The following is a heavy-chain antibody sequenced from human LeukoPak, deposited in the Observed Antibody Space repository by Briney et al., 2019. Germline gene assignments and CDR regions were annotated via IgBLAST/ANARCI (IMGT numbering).Heavy chain of an antibody. V-gene: IGHV4-30-4*08. CDR2: IYYSGST. J-gene: IGHJ5*02. D-gene: IGHD2-2*01. Sequence: SQTLSLTCTVSGGSISSGDYYWSWIRQPPGKGLEWIGYIYYSGSTYYNPSLKSRVTISVDTSKNQFSLKLSSVTAADTAVYYCGRGRGYCSSTSCYHRWFDPWGQGTLVTVSS. CDR3: GRGRGYCSSTSCYHRWFDP. CDR1: GGSISSGDYY.